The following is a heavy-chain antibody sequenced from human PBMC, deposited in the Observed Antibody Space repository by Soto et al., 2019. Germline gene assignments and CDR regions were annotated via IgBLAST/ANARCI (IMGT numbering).Heavy chain of an antibody. CDR3: AKRSSSSTFDY. J-gene: IGHJ4*02. Sequence: EVPLLESGGGLVQPGESLRLSCAASGFTFSSYAMSWVRQAPGKGLEWVSVISGSDDSTYYADSVKGRFTISRDNSKNTLYLQMNSLIAEDTAVYYCAKRSSSSTFDYWGQGTLVTVSS. CDR1: GFTFSSYA. D-gene: IGHD6-6*01. V-gene: IGHV3-23*01. CDR2: ISGSDDST.